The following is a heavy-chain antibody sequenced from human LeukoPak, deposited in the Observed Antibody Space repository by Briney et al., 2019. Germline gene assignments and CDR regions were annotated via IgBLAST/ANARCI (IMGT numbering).Heavy chain of an antibody. Sequence: ASVKVSCKDSRYTFTSYDINWVRQATGQGLEWMGWMNPNSGNTGYAQKFQGRVTMTRNTSISTAYMELSSLRSEDTAVYYCARGHSYNWNPDYWGQGTLVTVSS. CDR2: MNPNSGNT. V-gene: IGHV1-8*01. J-gene: IGHJ4*02. D-gene: IGHD1-20*01. CDR3: ARGHSYNWNPDY. CDR1: RYTFTSYD.